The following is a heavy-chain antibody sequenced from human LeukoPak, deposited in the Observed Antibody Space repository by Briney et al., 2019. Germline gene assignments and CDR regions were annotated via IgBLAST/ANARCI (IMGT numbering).Heavy chain of an antibody. CDR1: EFSFSNYW. Sequence: AGGSLRLSCAASEFSFSNYWMSWVRQAPGKRLERVAHTNKDGSREYYVDSVKGRFTISRDNAKNSLFLQLNNLRGEDTAVYYCATTVAGHPDDYFDFWGQGTLVTVSS. D-gene: IGHD6-19*01. CDR3: ATTVAGHPDDYFDF. CDR2: TNKDGSRE. J-gene: IGHJ4*02. V-gene: IGHV3-7*01.